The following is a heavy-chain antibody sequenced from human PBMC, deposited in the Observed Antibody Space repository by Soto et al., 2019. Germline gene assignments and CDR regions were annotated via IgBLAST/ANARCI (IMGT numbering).Heavy chain of an antibody. Sequence: SQTLSLTCTVSGGSVSSGSYYRSWIRQPPGKGLEWIGYIYYSGSTNYNPSLKSRVTISVDTSKNQFSLKLSSVTAADTAVYYCARGLWFGELLSPGTFDPWGQGTLVTVSS. CDR1: GGSVSSGSYY. V-gene: IGHV4-61*01. CDR3: ARGLWFGELLSPGTFDP. CDR2: IYYSGST. J-gene: IGHJ5*02. D-gene: IGHD3-10*01.